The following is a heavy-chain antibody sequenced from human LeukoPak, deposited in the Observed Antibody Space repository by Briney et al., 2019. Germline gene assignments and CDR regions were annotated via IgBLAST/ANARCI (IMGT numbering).Heavy chain of an antibody. CDR3: AKRILPYSYGMDV. V-gene: IGHV3-53*01. J-gene: IGHJ6*04. D-gene: IGHD3-3*01. CDR1: GFTVSSNH. Sequence: GGSLRLSCAASGFTVSSNHMSWVRQAPGKGLEWVSVIYSGGSTDYADSVKGRFTISRDNSKNTLYLQMNSLRPEDTAVYYCAKRILPYSYGMDVWGKGATVTVSS. CDR2: IYSGGST.